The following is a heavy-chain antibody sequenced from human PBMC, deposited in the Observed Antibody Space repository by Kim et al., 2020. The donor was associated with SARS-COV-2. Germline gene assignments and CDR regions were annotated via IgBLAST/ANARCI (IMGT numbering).Heavy chain of an antibody. J-gene: IGHJ6*02. CDR3: AREKAGATHRNGVWYYYYYGMDV. CDR1: GYTFTSYY. V-gene: IGHV1-46*01. Sequence: ASVKVSCKASGYTFTSYYMHWVRQAPGQGLEWMGIINPSGGSTSYAQKFQGRVTMTRDTSTSTVYMELSSLRSEDTAVYYCAREKAGATHRNGVWYYYYYGMDVWGQGTTVTVSS. D-gene: IGHD1-26*01. CDR2: INPSGGST.